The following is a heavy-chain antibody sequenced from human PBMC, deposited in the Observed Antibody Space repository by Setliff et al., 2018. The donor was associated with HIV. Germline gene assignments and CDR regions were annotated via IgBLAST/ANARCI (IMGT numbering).Heavy chain of an antibody. CDR3: ARQGGFSSSSYPRNYVDV. D-gene: IGHD6-13*01. CDR1: YVSISYNIW. Sequence: PSETLSLTCNVSYVSISYNIWWTWVRQAPGKGLEWIGEIYHSDFTNYSPSLKSRVTIAMDKSKNQVSLKLTSVTAADTAVYYCARQGGFSSSSYPRNYVDVWGNGTTVTVSS. CDR2: IYHSDFT. V-gene: IGHV4-4*02. J-gene: IGHJ6*03.